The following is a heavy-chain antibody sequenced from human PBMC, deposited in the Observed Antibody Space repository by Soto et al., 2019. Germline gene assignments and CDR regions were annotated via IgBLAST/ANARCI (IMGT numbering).Heavy chain of an antibody. CDR1: GDSIGAYY. Sequence: PSETLSLTCSVSGDSIGAYYWSWVRRAPGKGLEWLGFVHYSGSTQYNPSLKGRVTISVDMSKNQLSLKLRSVTAAVPAVYYCAREAEGGDLHEWFDPWGQGTLVTVSS. J-gene: IGHJ5*02. V-gene: IGHV4-59*01. CDR2: VHYSGST. D-gene: IGHD3-10*01. CDR3: AREAEGGDLHEWFDP.